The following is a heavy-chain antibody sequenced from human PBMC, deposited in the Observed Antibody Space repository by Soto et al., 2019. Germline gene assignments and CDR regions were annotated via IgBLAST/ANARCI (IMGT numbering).Heavy chain of an antibody. V-gene: IGHV3-13*05. Sequence: SGGSLRLSCAASGFTFSSYDMHWVRQSTGKGLEWVSAIGTAGDPYYPGSVKGRFTISRENAKNSLYLQMNSPRAGDTAVYYCARGGSDSNYYYYGMDVRGQGTTVTVSS. CDR3: ARGGSDSNYYYYGMDV. J-gene: IGHJ6*02. D-gene: IGHD3-10*01. CDR2: IGTAGDP. CDR1: GFTFSSYD.